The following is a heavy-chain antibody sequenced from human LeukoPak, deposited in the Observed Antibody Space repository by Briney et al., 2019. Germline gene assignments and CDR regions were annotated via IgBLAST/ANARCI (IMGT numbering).Heavy chain of an antibody. CDR1: GFTFISYW. D-gene: IGHD3-10*02. CDR2: IKQDGSEK. Sequence: GGSLRLSCAASGFTFISYWMTWVRQAPGKGLEWVANIKQDGSEKYYVDSVKGRFTISRDNAKNSLYLQMNSLRAEDTAVYYCAELGITMIGGVWGKGTTVTISS. CDR3: AELGITMIGGV. V-gene: IGHV3-7*01. J-gene: IGHJ6*04.